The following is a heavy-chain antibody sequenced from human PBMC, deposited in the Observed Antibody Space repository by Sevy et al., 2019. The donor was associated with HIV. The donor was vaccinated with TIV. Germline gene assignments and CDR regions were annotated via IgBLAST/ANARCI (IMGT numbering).Heavy chain of an antibody. Sequence: GGSLRLSCAASGFTFSSYAMSWVRQVPGKGLEWVSAISGSGGSTYYANSVEGRFTISRESFKKTLYLQMNSLRAEDTAVYYCAKGDNHYAIDYWGQGTLVTVSS. V-gene: IGHV3-23*01. J-gene: IGHJ4*02. D-gene: IGHD4-17*01. CDR3: AKGDNHYAIDY. CDR1: GFTFSSYA. CDR2: ISGSGGST.